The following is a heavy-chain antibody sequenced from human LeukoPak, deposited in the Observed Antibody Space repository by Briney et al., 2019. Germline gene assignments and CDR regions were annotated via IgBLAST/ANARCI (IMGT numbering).Heavy chain of an antibody. Sequence: ASVKVSCKASGGTFSSYAISWVRQAPGQGLEWMGGFIPIFGTANYAQKFQGRVTITADKSTSTAYMELSRLRSEDTAVYYCARGFHRLYGSGSYYNPEFDYWGQGTLVTVSS. CDR1: GGTFSSYA. J-gene: IGHJ4*02. CDR2: FIPIFGTA. CDR3: ARGFHRLYGSGSYYNPEFDY. V-gene: IGHV1-69*06. D-gene: IGHD3-10*01.